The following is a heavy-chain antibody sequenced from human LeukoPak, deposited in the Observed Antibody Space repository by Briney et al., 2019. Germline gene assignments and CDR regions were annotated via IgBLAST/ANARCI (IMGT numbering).Heavy chain of an antibody. Sequence: GGSLRLSCAASGFTFSSYAMSWVRQAPGKXLEWVSAISGSGGSTYYADSVKGRFSISRDNSKNTLYLQMNSLRAEDTAVYYCAKHRVGATPADYWGQGTLVTVSS. CDR2: ISGSGGST. CDR1: GFTFSSYA. J-gene: IGHJ4*02. CDR3: AKHRVGATPADY. D-gene: IGHD1-26*01. V-gene: IGHV3-23*01.